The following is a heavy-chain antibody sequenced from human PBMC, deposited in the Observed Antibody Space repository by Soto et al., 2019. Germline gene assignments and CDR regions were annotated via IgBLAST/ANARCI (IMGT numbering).Heavy chain of an antibody. J-gene: IGHJ4*02. CDR2: VHDSWGS. V-gene: IGHV4-59*08. CDR1: GGSISSYY. CDR3: ARAPSMYDILTGHDY. Sequence: SETLSLTCTVSGGSISSYYWSWIRQPPGKGLEWIGYVHDSWGSHYNPSLKSRVAISLDTSKSQFSLKLTSVTATDTAVYYCARAPSMYDILTGHDYWGQGTLVTVSS. D-gene: IGHD3-9*01.